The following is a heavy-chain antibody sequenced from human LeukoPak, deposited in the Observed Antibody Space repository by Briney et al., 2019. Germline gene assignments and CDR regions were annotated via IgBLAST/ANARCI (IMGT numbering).Heavy chain of an antibody. CDR3: ARWVTARVAFDI. CDR2: ISVYNGNT. CDR1: GYTFSSYD. Sequence: ASVKVSCKAPGYTFSSYDISWVRQAPGQGLEWMGWISVYNGNTNYAQNLQGSVTMTTDTSTSTAYMELRSLRSDDTAVYYCARWVTARVAFDIWGQGTMVTVSS. D-gene: IGHD5-18*01. J-gene: IGHJ3*02. V-gene: IGHV1-18*01.